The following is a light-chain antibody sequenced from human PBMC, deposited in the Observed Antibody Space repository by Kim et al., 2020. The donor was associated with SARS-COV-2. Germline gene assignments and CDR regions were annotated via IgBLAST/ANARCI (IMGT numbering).Light chain of an antibody. J-gene: IGLJ2*01. CDR1: SGSIASNY. CDR3: QSYDSSNHVV. Sequence: NFMLTPPHSVSESPGKTVTISCTGSSGSIASNYVQWYQQRPGSAPTTVIYEDNQRPSGVPDRFSGSIDSSSNSASLTISGLKTEDEADYYCQSYDSSNHVVFGGGTQLTVL. CDR2: EDN. V-gene: IGLV6-57*02.